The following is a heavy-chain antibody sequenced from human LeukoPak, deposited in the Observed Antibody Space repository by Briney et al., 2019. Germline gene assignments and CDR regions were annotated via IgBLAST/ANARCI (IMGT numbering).Heavy chain of an antibody. J-gene: IGHJ3*02. Sequence: KPSETLSLTCAVYDGSFSGYYWSWIRQPPGKGLEWIGEINHSGSTNYNPSLKSRVTISVDTSKNQFSLKLSSVTAADTAVYYCARAPPYYDSSGYYYGAFDIWGQRTMVTVSS. V-gene: IGHV4-34*01. CDR3: ARAPPYYDSSGYYYGAFDI. CDR2: INHSGST. CDR1: DGSFSGYY. D-gene: IGHD3-22*01.